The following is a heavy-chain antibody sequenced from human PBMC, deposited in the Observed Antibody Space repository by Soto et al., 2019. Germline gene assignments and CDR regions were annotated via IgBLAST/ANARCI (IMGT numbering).Heavy chain of an antibody. D-gene: IGHD6-13*01. Sequence: GASVKVSCKASGYTFTANALHWVRQGPGQRLEWMGWINPDKGNTKYSQNFQGRVTFTRDTSASTAYMELSNLRSEDTAEYYCARGIESKAAAPPFEPWGQGSLVTVSS. CDR2: INPDKGNT. V-gene: IGHV1-3*01. J-gene: IGHJ5*02. CDR1: GYTFTANA. CDR3: ARGIESKAAAPPFEP.